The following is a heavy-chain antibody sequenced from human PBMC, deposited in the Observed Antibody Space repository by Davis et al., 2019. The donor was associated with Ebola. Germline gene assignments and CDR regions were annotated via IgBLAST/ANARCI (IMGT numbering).Heavy chain of an antibody. J-gene: IGHJ6*03. D-gene: IGHD2-2*02. CDR2: ISAYNGNT. CDR3: ARAGYCSSTSCYNQPNYYYYYYMDV. CDR1: GYTFTSYG. Sequence: ASVKVSCKASGYTFTSYGISWVRQAPGQGLEWMGWISAYNGNTNYAQKLQGRVTMTTDTSTSTAYMELRSLRSDDTAVYYCARAGYCSSTSCYNQPNYYYYYYMDVWGKGTTVTVSS. V-gene: IGHV1-18*01.